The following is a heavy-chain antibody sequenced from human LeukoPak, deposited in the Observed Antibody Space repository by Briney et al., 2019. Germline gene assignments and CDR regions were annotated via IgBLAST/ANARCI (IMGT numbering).Heavy chain of an antibody. CDR1: GGSISSYY. V-gene: IGHV4-59*08. CDR3: ARHGLPAALDY. D-gene: IGHD2-2*01. CDR2: IYYSGST. Sequence: SETLSLTCTVSGGSISSYYWSWIRQPPGKGLEWIGYIYYSGSTNYNPSLKSRVTISVDTSKNQFSLKLSSVTAADTAVYYCARHGLPAALDYWGQGTLVTVSS. J-gene: IGHJ4*02.